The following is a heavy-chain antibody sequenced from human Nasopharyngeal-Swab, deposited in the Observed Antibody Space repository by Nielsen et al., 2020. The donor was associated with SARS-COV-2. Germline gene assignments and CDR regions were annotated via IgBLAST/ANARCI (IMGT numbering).Heavy chain of an antibody. V-gene: IGHV3-23*01. CDR1: GFTFSSYA. J-gene: IGHJ4*02. CDR3: ARYDDYYDSSGYAY. CDR2: ISGSGGST. Sequence: GESLKISCAASGFTFSSYAMSWVRQAPGKGLEWVSVISGSGGSTYYAGSVKGRFTISRDNSKNTLYLQMNSLRAEDTAVYYCARYDDYYDSSGYAYWGQGTLVTVSS. D-gene: IGHD3-22*01.